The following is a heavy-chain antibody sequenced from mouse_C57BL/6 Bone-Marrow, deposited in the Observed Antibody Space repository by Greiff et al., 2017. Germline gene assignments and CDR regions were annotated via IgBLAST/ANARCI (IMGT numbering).Heavy chain of an antibody. D-gene: IGHD2-3*01. V-gene: IGHV1-55*01. CDR3: ARASDGYYYAMDY. CDR1: GYTFTSYW. CDR2: IYPGSGST. Sequence: QVQLQQPGAELVKPGASVKMSCKASGYTFTSYWITWVKQRPGQGLEWIGDIYPGSGSTNYNEKFKSKATLTVDTSSSKAYMQLSSLTSEDSAVYYCARASDGYYYAMDYWGQGTSVTVSS. J-gene: IGHJ4*01.